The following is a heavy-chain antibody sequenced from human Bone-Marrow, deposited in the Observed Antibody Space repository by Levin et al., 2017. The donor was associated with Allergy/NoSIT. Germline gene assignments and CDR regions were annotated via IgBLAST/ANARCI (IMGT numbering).Heavy chain of an antibody. Sequence: GGSLRLSCSVSGFSFSTFSMNWVRQAPGKGLEWIAYISSGGDTTYYADSVVGRFTISRDNDENSLFLHMSSLRPDDTAVYYCTRGTPTVVVISTYGVRYFDYWGQGALVTVSS. D-gene: IGHD2-21*01. CDR3: TRGTPTVVVISTYGVRYFDY. J-gene: IGHJ4*02. CDR2: ISSGGDTT. CDR1: GFSFSTFS. V-gene: IGHV3-48*01.